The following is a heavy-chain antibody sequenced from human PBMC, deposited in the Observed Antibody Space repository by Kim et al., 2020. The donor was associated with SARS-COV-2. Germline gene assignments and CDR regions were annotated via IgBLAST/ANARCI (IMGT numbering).Heavy chain of an antibody. D-gene: IGHD3-10*01. CDR3: ARGMVRGANADY. Sequence: NDNPNLKGRVTISVDTSTNQFSLKLSSVAVADTAVYYCARGMVRGANADYWGQGTLVTVSS. J-gene: IGHJ4*02. V-gene: IGHV4-34*01.